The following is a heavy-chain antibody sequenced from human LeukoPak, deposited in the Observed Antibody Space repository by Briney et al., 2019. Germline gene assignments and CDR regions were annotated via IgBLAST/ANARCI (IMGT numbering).Heavy chain of an antibody. CDR3: ARDRRGIVVVPAARHIDY. V-gene: IGHV3-20*01. D-gene: IGHD2-2*01. Sequence: PGGSLRLSCAASGFTFSSYSMNWVRQAPGKGLEWVSGINWNGGSTGYADSVKGRFTISRDNAKNSLYLQMNSLRAEDTALYHCARDRRGIVVVPAARHIDYWGQGTLVTVSS. CDR2: INWNGGST. CDR1: GFTFSSYS. J-gene: IGHJ4*02.